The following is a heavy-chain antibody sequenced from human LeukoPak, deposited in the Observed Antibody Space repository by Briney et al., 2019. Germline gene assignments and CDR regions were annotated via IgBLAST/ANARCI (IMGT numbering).Heavy chain of an antibody. CDR2: ISYDGSNK. V-gene: IGHV3-30*03. Sequence: GGSLRLSCAASGFTFSSYGMHWVRQAPGKGLEWVAVISYDGSNKYYADSVKGRFTISRDNSKNTLYLQMNSLRAEDTAVYYCARQSFVTMIVVVTWGPFDYWGQGTLVTVSS. CDR1: GFTFSSYG. J-gene: IGHJ4*02. D-gene: IGHD3-22*01. CDR3: ARQSFVTMIVVVTWGPFDY.